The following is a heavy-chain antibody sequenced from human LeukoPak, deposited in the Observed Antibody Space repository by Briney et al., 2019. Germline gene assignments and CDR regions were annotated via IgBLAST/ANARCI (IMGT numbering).Heavy chain of an antibody. Sequence: GGSLRLSCAASGFTFSDYYMNWVRQAPGKGLEWVSSISSSSTIYYADSVKGRFTISRDNAKNSLYLQMNSLRAEDTAVYYCARDPIVVVVAATYGDYVGHWGQGTLVTVSS. CDR3: ARDPIVVVVAATYGDYVGH. CDR2: ISSSSTI. V-gene: IGHV3-69-1*01. J-gene: IGHJ4*02. D-gene: IGHD2-15*01. CDR1: GFTFSDYY.